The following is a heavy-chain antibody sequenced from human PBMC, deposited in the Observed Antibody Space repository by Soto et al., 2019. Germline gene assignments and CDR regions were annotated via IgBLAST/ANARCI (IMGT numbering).Heavy chain of an antibody. CDR2: ISAYNGNT. D-gene: IGHD6-19*01. CDR1: GYTFTSYG. CDR3: AREEYGGAVADKNMDV. Sequence: ASVKVSCKASGYTFTSYGISWVRQAPGQGLEWMGWISAYNGNTNYAQKLQGSVTMTTDTSTSTAYMELRSLRSDDTAVYYCAREEYGGAVADKNMDVSGKATTVTVSS. V-gene: IGHV1-18*01. J-gene: IGHJ6*03.